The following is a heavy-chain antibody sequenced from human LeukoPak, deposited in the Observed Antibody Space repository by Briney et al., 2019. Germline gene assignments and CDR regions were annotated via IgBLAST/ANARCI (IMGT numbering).Heavy chain of an antibody. CDR3: ASGGSSSWYRWFDP. CDR1: GGSISSSSYY. J-gene: IGHJ5*02. D-gene: IGHD6-13*01. CDR2: ISYSGST. V-gene: IGHV4-39*01. Sequence: PSETLSLTCTVSGGSISSSSYYWGWIRQPPGKGLEWIGDISYSGSTYYNPPLKSRVTISVDTSKNQFSLKLSSVTATDTAVYYCASGGSSSWYRWFDPWGQGTLVTVSS.